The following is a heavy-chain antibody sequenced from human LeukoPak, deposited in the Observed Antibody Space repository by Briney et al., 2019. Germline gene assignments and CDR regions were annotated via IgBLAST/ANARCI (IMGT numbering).Heavy chain of an antibody. CDR3: ATYRNGYFFEY. CDR2: IYYSGST. D-gene: IGHD5-18*01. Sequence: SQTLSLTCTVSGGSISSGSYYWSWIRQPAGKGLEWIGSIYYSGSTYYNPSLKSRVTISVDTSKNQFSLKLSSVTAADTAVYYCATYRNGYFFEYWGQGTLVTVSS. J-gene: IGHJ4*02. CDR1: GGSISSGSYY. V-gene: IGHV4-61*02.